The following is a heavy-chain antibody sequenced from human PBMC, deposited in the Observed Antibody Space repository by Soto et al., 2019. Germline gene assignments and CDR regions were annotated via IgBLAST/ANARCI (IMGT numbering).Heavy chain of an antibody. D-gene: IGHD2-2*01. V-gene: IGHV3-9*01. J-gene: IGHJ3*01. CDR2: ISCDGGYM. CDR1: GFTFVDYA. Sequence: EVQLVESGGGLVQPGRSLRLSCAASGFTFVDYAMHWVRQAPGQGLEWVSGISCDGGYMGYAYSVKGRFTISSDNAKKSLYLQMNSLRVEDTALYYCTTDGGYCSSISCNDAFDYWGHGAMVSVS. CDR3: TTDGGYCSSISCNDAFDY.